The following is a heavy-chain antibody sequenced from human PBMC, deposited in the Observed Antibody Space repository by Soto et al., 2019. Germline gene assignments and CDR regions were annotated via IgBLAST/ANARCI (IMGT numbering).Heavy chain of an antibody. CDR3: VREDGVVGASSAFDS. CDR2: INGRSNYK. D-gene: IGHD1-26*01. Sequence: EVQLVESGGGLVAPGGSLRLSCVASGFALTTYTMNWVRQAPGTGLEWVSSINGRSNYKYYSDSVKGRFTVSRDNAQNSLFLQMSRLAPEDTAVYYCVREDGVVGASSAFDSGGQGTLVTVSS. J-gene: IGHJ4*02. V-gene: IGHV3-21*02. CDR1: GFALTTYT.